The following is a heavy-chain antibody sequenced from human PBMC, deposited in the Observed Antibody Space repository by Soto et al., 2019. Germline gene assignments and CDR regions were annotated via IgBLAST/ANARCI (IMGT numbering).Heavy chain of an antibody. V-gene: IGHV3-7*01. CDR1: GMTFRYYW. J-gene: IGHJ4*02. CDR2: IKEDGTET. D-gene: IGHD1-26*01. CDR3: ARDSRRVAATSDLDY. Sequence: GSLRLSCITSGMTFRYYWMSWVRQAPGKGLEWVANIKEDGTETHYVDSVKGRLTISRDNAKNSLYLQMNNLRAEDTALYYCARDSRRVAATSDLDYWGLGTLVTVSS.